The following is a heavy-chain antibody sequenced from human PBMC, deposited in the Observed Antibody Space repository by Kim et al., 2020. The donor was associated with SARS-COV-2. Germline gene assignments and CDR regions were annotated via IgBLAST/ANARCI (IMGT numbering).Heavy chain of an antibody. CDR2: ITTSGSR. V-gene: IGHV3-48*02. Sequence: GGSLRLSCAASGFSFSAYSMNWVRQAPGKGLEWVSYITTSGSRSHADSVKGRFTISRDNAQNSLYLQMNSLTDDDTAVYYCARDLVPGDGYADFDSWGQG. CDR3: ARDLVPGDGYADFDS. CDR1: GFSFSAYS. D-gene: IGHD2-21*01. J-gene: IGHJ4*02.